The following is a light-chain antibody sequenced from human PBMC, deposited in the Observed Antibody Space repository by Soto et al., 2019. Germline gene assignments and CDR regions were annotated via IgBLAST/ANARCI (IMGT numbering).Light chain of an antibody. CDR3: QQYESDSPWT. CDR2: DAS. V-gene: IGKV1-5*01. CDR1: QSISVW. Sequence: DIVLTQSPSTLSASVGDRVTITFRASQSISVWVAWYQQKQGKAAKLLIYDASSLESGVTPRFSGSGAGTEFILTISSRQDDEFAALYCQQYESDSPWTFGQGTKVDI. J-gene: IGKJ1*01.